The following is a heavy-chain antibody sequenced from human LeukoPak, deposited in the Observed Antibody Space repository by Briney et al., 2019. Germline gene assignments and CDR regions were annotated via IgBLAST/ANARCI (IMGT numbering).Heavy chain of an antibody. D-gene: IGHD1-1*01. V-gene: IGHV3-72*01. CDR1: GFTFSDNY. CDR3: ARDRGGSGTSADWFDP. J-gene: IGHJ5*02. CDR2: SRNKASSYST. Sequence: GGSLRLSCAASGFTFSDNYMDWVRQAPGMGLEWVGRSRNKASSYSTEYAASVKGRFTISRDDSQNSMYLQMNSLRAEDTAVYYCARDRGGSGTSADWFDPWGQGTLVTVSS.